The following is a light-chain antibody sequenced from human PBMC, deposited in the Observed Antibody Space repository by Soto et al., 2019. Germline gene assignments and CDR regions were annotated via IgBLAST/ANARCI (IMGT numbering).Light chain of an antibody. Sequence: EIVLTQSPATLSLSPGERATLSCRASQSVSSYLAWYQQKPGQAPRLLIYDASNRATGIPARFSGGGSGTDFTLTISSLEPEDFAVYYCQQRFNWPRCTFDQGTKLEIK. CDR3: QQRFNWPRCT. CDR2: DAS. V-gene: IGKV3-11*01. J-gene: IGKJ2*02. CDR1: QSVSSY.